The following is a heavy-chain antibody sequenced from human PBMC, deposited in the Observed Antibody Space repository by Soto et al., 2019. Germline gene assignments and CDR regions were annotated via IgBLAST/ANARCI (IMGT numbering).Heavy chain of an antibody. Sequence: QVQLVQSGAEVKKPGFSVKVSCKASVGTFSSYAISWLRQAPGQGLEWMGGVIPIFGTANYAQKFQGRVTIPADASTSTAYTVVRSLSSDDTEVYYCARELVVVVPAALELYYYYGMDVWCRGPTVTVSS. J-gene: IGHJ6*02. CDR3: ARELVVVVPAALELYYYYGMDV. CDR2: VIPIFGTA. D-gene: IGHD2-2*01. V-gene: IGHV1-69*01. CDR1: VGTFSSYA.